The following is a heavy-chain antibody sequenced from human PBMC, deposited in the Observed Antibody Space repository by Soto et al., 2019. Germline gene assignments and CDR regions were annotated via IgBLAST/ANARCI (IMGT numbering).Heavy chain of an antibody. CDR1: GGSFSGYS. CDR3: ARLYTGNYIMYH. D-gene: IGHD1-26*01. J-gene: IGHJ5*02. V-gene: IGHV4-34*01. Sequence: PSETLSLTCAVYGGSFSGYSWTWIRQPPGTGLEWIGEINHSGSTNYNPSLKSRVTLSIDTSQSHFSLHLSSVTAADTAVYFCARLYTGNYIMYHWGPGTLVTVSS. CDR2: INHSGST.